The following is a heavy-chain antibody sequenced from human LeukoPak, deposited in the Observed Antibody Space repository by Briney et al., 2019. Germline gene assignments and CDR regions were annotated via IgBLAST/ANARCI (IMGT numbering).Heavy chain of an antibody. V-gene: IGHV3-11*01. CDR3: ASPYDSSGYWGIDY. CDR1: GFTFSDYY. J-gene: IGHJ4*02. D-gene: IGHD3-22*01. Sequence: GGSLRLSCAASGFTFSDYYMSWIRQAPGKGLEWVSYISSSGSTIYYADSVKGRFTISRDNAKNSLYLQMNSLRAEDTALYYCASPYDSSGYWGIDYWGQGTLVTVSS. CDR2: ISSSGSTI.